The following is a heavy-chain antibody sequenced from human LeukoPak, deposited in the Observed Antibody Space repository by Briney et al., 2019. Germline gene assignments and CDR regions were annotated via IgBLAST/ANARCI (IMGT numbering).Heavy chain of an antibody. CDR1: GFTHSSYA. Sequence: GGSLRLSCAASGFTHSSYAMSWVPHAPGERLEWGSAISGSGGSTYYADSVKGRSTISRDNSKNTLYLHMESLRAEATAVYYCAEENLWFGELLSSSNSHLDYWGQGTLVTVSS. CDR3: AEENLWFGELLSSSNSHLDY. J-gene: IGHJ4*02. CDR2: ISGSGGST. D-gene: IGHD3-10*01. V-gene: IGHV3-23*01.